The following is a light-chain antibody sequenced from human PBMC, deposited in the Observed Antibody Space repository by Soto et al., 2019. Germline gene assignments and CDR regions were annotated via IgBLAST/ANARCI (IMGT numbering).Light chain of an antibody. J-gene: IGKJ1*01. CDR2: RAS. Sequence: EIVLTQSPGTLSLSPGERATLYCRASQSVSNNYVAWYQQKPGQAPRLLIFRASNKATGISHRFSGSGSGTEFNLTISGLEPEDFGIYLCHQHGGSPETFGQGAKVEIK. CDR3: HQHGGSPET. V-gene: IGKV3-20*01. CDR1: QSVSNNY.